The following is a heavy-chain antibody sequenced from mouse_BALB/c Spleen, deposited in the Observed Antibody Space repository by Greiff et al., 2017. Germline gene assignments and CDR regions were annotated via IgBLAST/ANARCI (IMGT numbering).Heavy chain of an antibody. CDR2: ISTYYGDA. D-gene: IGHD2-4*01. J-gene: IGHJ3*01. Sequence: QVQLKESGAELVRPGVSVKISCKGSGYTFTDYAMHWVKQSHAKSLEWIGVISTYYGDASYNQKFKGKATMTVDKSSSTAYMELARLTSEDSAIYYCARRMVDYDWFAYWGQGTLVTVSA. V-gene: IGHV1S137*01. CDR1: GYTFTDYA. CDR3: ARRMVDYDWFAY.